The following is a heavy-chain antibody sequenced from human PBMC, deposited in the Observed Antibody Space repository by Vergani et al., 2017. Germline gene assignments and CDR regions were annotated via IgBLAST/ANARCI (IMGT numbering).Heavy chain of an antibody. V-gene: IGHV4-39*01. CDR3: ARRDIVVGRKIDY. J-gene: IGHJ4*02. Sequence: QLQLQESGPGLVKPSETLSLTCTVSGGSISSSSYYWGWIRQPPGKGLEWIGIIYYSGSTYYNPSLKSRVTISVDTSKYQFSLKLSSVTAADTAVYYCARRDIVVGRKIDYWGQGTLVTVSS. D-gene: IGHD2-15*01. CDR2: IYYSGST. CDR1: GGSISSSSYY.